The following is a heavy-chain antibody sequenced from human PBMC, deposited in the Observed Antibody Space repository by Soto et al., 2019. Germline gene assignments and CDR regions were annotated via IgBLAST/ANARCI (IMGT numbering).Heavy chain of an antibody. CDR3: AKNRAWVYSSSSYYFDY. Sequence: QVQLVESGGGVVQPGRSLRLSCAASGFTFSSYAMHWVRQAPGKGLEWVAVISYDGSNKYYADSVKGRFTISRDNSKNTLYLQMNSLRAEDTAVYYCAKNRAWVYSSSSYYFDYWGQGTLVTVSS. V-gene: IGHV3-30-3*01. J-gene: IGHJ4*02. CDR1: GFTFSSYA. D-gene: IGHD6-13*01. CDR2: ISYDGSNK.